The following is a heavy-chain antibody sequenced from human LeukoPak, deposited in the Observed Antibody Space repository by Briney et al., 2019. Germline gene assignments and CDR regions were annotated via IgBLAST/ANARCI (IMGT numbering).Heavy chain of an antibody. CDR2: IIPIFGTA. J-gene: IGHJ6*02. CDR1: GGTFSSYA. Sequence: SSVKVSCKASGGTFSSYAISWVRQAPGQGLEWMGGIIPIFGTANYAQKFQGRVTITADKSTSTAYMELRSLRSDDTAVYYCARDGDSSSWYWMNYYYGMDVWGQGTTVTVSS. CDR3: ARDGDSSSWYWMNYYYGMDV. V-gene: IGHV1-69*06. D-gene: IGHD6-13*01.